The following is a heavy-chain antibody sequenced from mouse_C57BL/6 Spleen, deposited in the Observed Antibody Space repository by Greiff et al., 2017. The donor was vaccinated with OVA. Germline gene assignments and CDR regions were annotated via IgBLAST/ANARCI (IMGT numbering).Heavy chain of an antibody. V-gene: IGHV14-3*01. D-gene: IGHD1-1*01. CDR3: ARSRDYGSSPWFAY. CDR2: LDPANGDP. CDR1: GFNIKNTY. J-gene: IGHJ3*01. Sequence: VQLQQSVAELVRPGASVKLSCTASGFNIKNTYMHWVKQRPEQGLEWIGRLDPANGDPQYAPKFPGKATISADTSSNTAYLQLSSRTSEDTAIYYCARSRDYGSSPWFAYWGKGTLVTVSA.